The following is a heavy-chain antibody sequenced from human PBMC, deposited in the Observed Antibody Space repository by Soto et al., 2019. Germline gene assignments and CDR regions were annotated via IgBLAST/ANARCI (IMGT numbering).Heavy chain of an antibody. V-gene: IGHV3-23*01. CDR3: AKDPEYYDFWSGYLY. D-gene: IGHD3-3*01. CDR2: ISGSGGST. J-gene: IGHJ4*02. Sequence: GGSLRLSCAASGFTFSSYAMSWVRQAPGKGLEWVSAISGSGGSTYYADSVKGRFTISRDNSKNTLYLQMNSLRAEDTAVYYCAKDPEYYDFWSGYLYWGQGTLVTVSS. CDR1: GFTFSSYA.